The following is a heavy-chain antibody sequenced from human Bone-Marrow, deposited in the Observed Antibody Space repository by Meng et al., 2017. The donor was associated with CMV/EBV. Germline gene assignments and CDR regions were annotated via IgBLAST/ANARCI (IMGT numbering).Heavy chain of an antibody. D-gene: IGHD6-6*01. CDR1: GGSFSGYY. CDR3: ARESSSSAYYYYYGMDV. J-gene: IGHJ6*01. Sequence: GSLRLSCAVYGGSFSGYYWSWIRQPPGKGLEWIGEINHSGSTNYNPSLKSRVTISVDTSKNQFSLKLSSVTAADTAVYYCARESSSSAYYYYYGMDVWGQGTTVTGSS. CDR2: INHSGST. V-gene: IGHV4-34*01.